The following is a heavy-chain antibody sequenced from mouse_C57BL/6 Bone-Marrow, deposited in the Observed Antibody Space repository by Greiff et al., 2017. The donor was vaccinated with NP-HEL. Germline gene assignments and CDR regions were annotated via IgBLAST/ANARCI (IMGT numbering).Heavy chain of an antibody. CDR2: ISSGGSYT. Sequence: EVKLVESGGDLVKPGGSLKLSCAASGFTFSSYGMSWVRQTPDKRLEWVATISSGGSYTYYPDTVKGRFTISRDNAKNTLYLQMSSLKSEDTAMYYCARVGYGSSYGFAYWGQGTLVTVSA. J-gene: IGHJ3*01. CDR1: GFTFSSYG. D-gene: IGHD1-1*01. CDR3: ARVGYGSSYGFAY. V-gene: IGHV5-6*01.